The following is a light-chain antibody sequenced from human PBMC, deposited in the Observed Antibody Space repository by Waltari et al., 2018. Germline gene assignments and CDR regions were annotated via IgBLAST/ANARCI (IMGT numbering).Light chain of an antibody. CDR3: QQFYHAPQT. V-gene: IGKV4-1*01. J-gene: IGKJ2*01. Sequence: DIVMTQSPDSLAVSLGERATINCKSSQSILFSSYNKSFLNWYQQRPGQPPRLLLYWASTRASGVPDRISGSGSGTDFTLTISGLQTEDVAIYYCQQFYHAPQTLGQGTKVEIK. CDR1: QSILFSSYNKSF. CDR2: WAS.